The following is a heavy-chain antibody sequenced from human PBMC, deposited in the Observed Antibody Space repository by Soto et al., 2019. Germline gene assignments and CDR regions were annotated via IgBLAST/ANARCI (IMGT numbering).Heavy chain of an antibody. Sequence: GGSPRLSCAACGYTFGSFWRSWVRQATGKGLEWVANIKQDGSEKYYVDSVKGRFTISRDNAKNSLYLQMNSVRAEDTAVYYCARSGDYAIIYYYYGMDVWGQGTTVTVSS. CDR1: GYTFGSFW. V-gene: IGHV3-7*03. J-gene: IGHJ6*02. CDR3: ARSGDYAIIYYYYGMDV. CDR2: IKQDGSEK. D-gene: IGHD4-17*01.